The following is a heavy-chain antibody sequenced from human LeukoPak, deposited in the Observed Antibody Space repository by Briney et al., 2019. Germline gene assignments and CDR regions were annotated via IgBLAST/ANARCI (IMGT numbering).Heavy chain of an antibody. CDR3: ARDRGVRGGSYGTWFDP. CDR1: GGSFSGYY. V-gene: IGHV4-4*07. J-gene: IGHJ5*02. D-gene: IGHD1-26*01. Sequence: SETLSLTCAVYGGSFSGYYWSWIRQPAGKGLEWIGRIYTSGSTNYNPSLKSRVTMSVDTSKNQFSLKLSSVTAADTAVYYCARDRGVRGGSYGTWFDPWGQGTLVTVSS. CDR2: IYTSGST.